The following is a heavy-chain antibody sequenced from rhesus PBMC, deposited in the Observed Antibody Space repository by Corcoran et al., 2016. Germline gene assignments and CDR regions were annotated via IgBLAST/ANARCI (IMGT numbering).Heavy chain of an antibody. CDR3: TRRGSWNNSPYDY. CDR2: VSTNKGNK. Sequence: QVQLVQSGAEIKQPGASVKLSCKASGYSFPSYQMHWVRPATGPGLEWRGRVSTNKGNKAYAQRCEGRVTRTTDTSTTTGYMELSSLRSEDTAVYYCTRRGSWNNSPYDYWGQGVLVTVSS. CDR1: GYSFPSYQ. V-gene: IGHV1-1*01. D-gene: IGHD1-20*01. J-gene: IGHJ4*01.